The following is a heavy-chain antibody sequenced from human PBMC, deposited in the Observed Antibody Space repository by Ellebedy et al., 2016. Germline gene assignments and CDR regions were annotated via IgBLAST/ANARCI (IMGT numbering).Heavy chain of an antibody. Sequence: SETLSLTCAVSGGSISKSFYWGWIRQAPGKGLEWIGYIYYSGSTNYNPSLNSRTTMSVDTSKSQFSLRLTSVTAADTAVYYCAKWNDVWKAFDVWGQGTMVTVSS. J-gene: IGHJ3*01. CDR3: AKWNDVWKAFDV. D-gene: IGHD1-1*01. V-gene: IGHV4-59*01. CDR2: IYYSGST. CDR1: GGSISKSFY.